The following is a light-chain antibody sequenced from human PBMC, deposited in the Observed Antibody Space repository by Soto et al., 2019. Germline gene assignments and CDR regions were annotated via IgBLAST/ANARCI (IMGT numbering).Light chain of an antibody. CDR2: DDN. J-gene: IGLJ1*01. Sequence: QSVLMQPPSVSGAPGQRVTISCTGSSSNIGAGYDVHWYQQLPGTAPKLLIYDDNKRPSGIPDRFSGSKSGTSATLGITGFQTGDEADYYCGSWDSSLSAYVFGTGTKVTVL. CDR1: SSNIGAGYD. CDR3: GSWDSSLSAYV. V-gene: IGLV1-51*01.